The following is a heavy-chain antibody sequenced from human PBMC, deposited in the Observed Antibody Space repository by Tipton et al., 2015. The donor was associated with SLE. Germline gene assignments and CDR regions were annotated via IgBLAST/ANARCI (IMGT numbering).Heavy chain of an antibody. CDR3: ARNGFYSLDY. CDR1: SGSISSSDW. Sequence: SLRLSCAVSSGSISSSDWWSWVRQPPGKGLEWIGEIYRSGSATYNPSLKSRVTISMDKSKDQFSLNLASVTPADTAVYYYARNGFYSLDYWGQGTLVTVSS. J-gene: IGHJ4*02. CDR2: IYRSGSA. V-gene: IGHV4-4*02. D-gene: IGHD3-22*01.